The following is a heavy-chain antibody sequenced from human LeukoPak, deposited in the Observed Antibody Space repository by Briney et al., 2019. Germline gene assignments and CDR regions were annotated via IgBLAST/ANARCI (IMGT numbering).Heavy chain of an antibody. CDR2: IYYSGST. D-gene: IGHD2-15*01. J-gene: IGHJ2*01. CDR3: ARQSRPSGRYWYFDR. V-gene: IGHV4-59*08. Sequence: PSETLSLTCTASGDSMSGYYWSWIRQPPGKGLEWIGYIYYSGSTNYNPSLESRVTISIDTSKNQFSLKLSSVTAADTAVYYCARQSRPSGRYWYFDRWGRGTLVTVSS. CDR1: GDSMSGYY.